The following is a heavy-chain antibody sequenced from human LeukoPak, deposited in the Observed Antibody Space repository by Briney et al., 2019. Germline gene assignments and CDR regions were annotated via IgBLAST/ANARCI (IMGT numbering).Heavy chain of an antibody. CDR1: GGSFSGYY. CDR2: INHSGST. CDR3: ARGPSRYSSGRYNLRFDY. J-gene: IGHJ4*02. V-gene: IGHV4-34*01. Sequence: PSETLSLTCAVYGGSFSGYYWSWIRQPPGKGLEWIGEINHSGSTNYNPSLKSRVTISVDTSKNQFSLKLSSVTAADTAVYYCARGPSRYSSGRYNLRFDYWGQGTLVTVSS. D-gene: IGHD6-19*01.